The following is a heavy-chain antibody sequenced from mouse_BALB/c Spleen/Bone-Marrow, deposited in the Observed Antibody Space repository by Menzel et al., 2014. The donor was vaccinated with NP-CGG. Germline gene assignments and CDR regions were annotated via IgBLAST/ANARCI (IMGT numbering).Heavy chain of an antibody. CDR2: IKNKAYGYTT. J-gene: IGHJ2*01. CDR1: GFTFTDYY. CDR3: ARDMGGILFDS. V-gene: IGHV7-3*02. Sequence: VQLKESGGSLVQPGGSLRLPCATSGFTFTDYYMNWVRQPPGKALEWLGFIKNKAYGYTTEYSASVKGRFTISRDNSQGILYLQMNSLRAEDSATYYCARDMGGILFDSWGQGTTLTVSS. D-gene: IGHD4-1*01.